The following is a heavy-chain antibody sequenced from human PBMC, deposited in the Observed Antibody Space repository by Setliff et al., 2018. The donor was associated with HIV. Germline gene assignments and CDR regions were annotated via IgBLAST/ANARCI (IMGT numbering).Heavy chain of an antibody. CDR1: AHTFTGYY. V-gene: IGHV1-2*02. CDR3: ARAYDTLSGYYDY. J-gene: IGHJ4*02. Sequence: ASVKVSCKASAHTFTGYYVHWVRQAPGQGLGWMGWINPNNGGTNYAQKFQGRVTMTRDTTITTVYMELTRLRSDDTAMYYCARAYDTLSGYYDYWGQGTLVTVSS. CDR2: INPNNGGT. D-gene: IGHD3-9*01.